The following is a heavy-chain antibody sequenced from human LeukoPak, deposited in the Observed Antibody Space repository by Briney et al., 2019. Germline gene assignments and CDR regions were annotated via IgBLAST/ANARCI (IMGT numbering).Heavy chain of an antibody. Sequence: GGSLRLSCAASGFTFSSYGMHWVRQAPGKGLEWVAFIRYDGSNKYNADSVKGRFTISRDNSKNTLYLQMNSLRAEDTAVYYCAKDRSDVRYFDQVDYCGQGNLLTVSS. CDR1: GFTFSSYG. CDR2: IRYDGSNK. V-gene: IGHV3-30*02. D-gene: IGHD3-9*01. CDR3: AKDRSDVRYFDQVDY. J-gene: IGHJ4*02.